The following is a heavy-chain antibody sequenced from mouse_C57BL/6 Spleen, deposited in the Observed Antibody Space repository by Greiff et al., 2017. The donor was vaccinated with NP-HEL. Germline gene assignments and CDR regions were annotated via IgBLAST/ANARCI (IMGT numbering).Heavy chain of an antibody. CDR3: ARYGDDYPFAY. D-gene: IGHD2-4*01. Sequence: QVQLKQPGAELVKPGASVKLSCKASGYTFTSYWMHWVKQRPGQGLEWIGMIHPNSGSTNYNEKFKSKATLTVDKSSSTAYMQLSSLTSEDSAVYYCARYGDDYPFAYWGQGTLVTVSA. CDR2: IHPNSGST. V-gene: IGHV1-64*01. J-gene: IGHJ3*01. CDR1: GYTFTSYW.